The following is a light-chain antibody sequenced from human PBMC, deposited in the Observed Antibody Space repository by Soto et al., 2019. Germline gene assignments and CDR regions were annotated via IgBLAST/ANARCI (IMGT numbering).Light chain of an antibody. V-gene: IGLV2-11*01. Sequence: QSVLTQPRSVSGSPGQSVTISCTGTSRDVGAYKYVSWYQQYPGKAPKLTIYDVTKRPSGVPDRFSGSKSGNTASLTISGLQAEDEADYYCCSYAGSSTFGVLGTGTKVTVL. CDR2: DVT. J-gene: IGLJ1*01. CDR1: SRDVGAYKY. CDR3: CSYAGSSTFGV.